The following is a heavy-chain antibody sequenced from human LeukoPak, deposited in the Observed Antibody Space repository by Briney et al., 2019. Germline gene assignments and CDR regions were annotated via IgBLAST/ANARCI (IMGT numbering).Heavy chain of an antibody. CDR1: GFTFSSYA. V-gene: IGHV3-23*01. D-gene: IGHD6-19*01. CDR3: AKDRGIAVAGIVDY. J-gene: IGHJ4*02. CDR2: ISGSGGST. Sequence: GGSLRLSCAASGFTFSSYAMSWVRQAPGKGLEWVSAISGSGGSTYYADSVKGRFTISRDNSKNTLYLQMNSLRAEDTAVYYYAKDRGIAVAGIVDYWGQGTLVTVSS.